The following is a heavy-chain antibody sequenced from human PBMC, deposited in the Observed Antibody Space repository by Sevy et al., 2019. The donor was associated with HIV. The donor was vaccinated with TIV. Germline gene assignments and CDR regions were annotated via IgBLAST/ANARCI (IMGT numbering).Heavy chain of an antibody. CDR3: AKDQDSSGWGPGGEY. CDR2: ISGSGGST. CDR1: GFTFSSYA. V-gene: IGHV3-23*01. Sequence: GGSLRLSCAASGFTFSSYAMSWVRQAPGKGLEWVSAISGSGGSTYYADSVKGRFTISRDNSKNTLYLQMNSLRAEDTAVYYGAKDQDSSGWGPGGEYWGQGTLVTVSS. D-gene: IGHD6-19*01. J-gene: IGHJ4*02.